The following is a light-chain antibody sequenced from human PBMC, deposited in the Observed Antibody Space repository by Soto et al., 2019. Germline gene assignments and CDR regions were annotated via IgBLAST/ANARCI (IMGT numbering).Light chain of an antibody. V-gene: IGKV4-1*01. CDR3: QQYYTTPRT. CDR2: WAS. J-gene: IGKJ1*01. CDR1: QSVLYSANNKNY. Sequence: DIVMTQSPDSLAVSLGERATLNCKSSQSVLYSANNKNYLAWYQQKPVQPPKLLIYWASTRESGVPDRFSGSGSGTDFTLTISSLQAEDVAVYFCQQYYTTPRTFGQGTKVEIK.